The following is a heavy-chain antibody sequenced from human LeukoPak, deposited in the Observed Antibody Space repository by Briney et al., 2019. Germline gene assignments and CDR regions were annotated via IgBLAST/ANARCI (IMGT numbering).Heavy chain of an antibody. Sequence: GGCLRLACTASGFTFNNYWMSCVRQPSGKGLEWVANIKQDGSEKYYVDSVRGRFTFSRDNAKNSLFLQMNTLRAEDTAVYYCARVRYYEDVWGQGTTVTVSS. CDR1: GFTFNNYW. CDR3: ARVRYYEDV. V-gene: IGHV3-7*01. CDR2: IKQDGSEK. J-gene: IGHJ6*02. D-gene: IGHD2/OR15-2a*01.